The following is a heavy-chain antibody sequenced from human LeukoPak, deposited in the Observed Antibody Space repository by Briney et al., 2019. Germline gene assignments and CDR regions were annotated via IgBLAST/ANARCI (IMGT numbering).Heavy chain of an antibody. V-gene: IGHV1-8*03. CDR1: GYTFTNYD. J-gene: IGHJ4*02. D-gene: IGHD3-22*01. CDR3: AREDYYDSGSNDY. Sequence: ASVKVSCKASGYTFTNYDINWVRQATGQGLEWMGWMNPNSGDTAYAQRFQGRVTITRNTSISTAYMELSSLRSEDTAVYYCAREDYYDSGSNDYWDQGTLVTVSS. CDR2: MNPNSGDT.